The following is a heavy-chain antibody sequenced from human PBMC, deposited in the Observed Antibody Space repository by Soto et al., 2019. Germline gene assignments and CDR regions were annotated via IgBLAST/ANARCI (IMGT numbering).Heavy chain of an antibody. J-gene: IGHJ4*02. Sequence: EVQLVESGGGLVQPGRSLRLSCAASGFTFDDYAMHWVRQAPGKGLEWVSGISWNSGSIGYADSVKGRFTISRDNAKNALYLQMNSLRAEDTALYYCAKSSGRAVAGTVQDDYWGQGSLVTVAS. CDR2: ISWNSGSI. CDR3: AKSSGRAVAGTVQDDY. V-gene: IGHV3-9*01. CDR1: GFTFDDYA. D-gene: IGHD6-19*01.